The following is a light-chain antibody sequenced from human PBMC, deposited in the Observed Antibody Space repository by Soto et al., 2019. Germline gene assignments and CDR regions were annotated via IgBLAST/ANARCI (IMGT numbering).Light chain of an antibody. CDR2: GAS. Sequence: EIVMTQSPATLSVSPGERATLSCRPSQGIGSTLAWYQQKPGQTPRLLIYGASTRSTGVPARFSGSGSGTEFTLTINSLHSEDFAVYYCQRYNNWPLTFGGGTKVEIK. V-gene: IGKV3-15*01. J-gene: IGKJ4*01. CDR1: QGIGST. CDR3: QRYNNWPLT.